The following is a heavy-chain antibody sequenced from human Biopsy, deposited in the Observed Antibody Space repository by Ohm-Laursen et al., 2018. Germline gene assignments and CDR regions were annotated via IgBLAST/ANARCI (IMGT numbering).Heavy chain of an antibody. V-gene: IGHV4-59*11. J-gene: IGHJ4*02. CDR2: ISYTGYT. Sequence: TLSLTCTVSGGPFTGHYWSWIRQPPGKGLEWIGHISYTGYTSYNASLKSRVTISVDTSRNHFSLRLSSLTAADTAVYYCARGSNDFGGLYFPRWGQGTLVTVSS. CDR3: ARGSNDFGGLYFPR. CDR1: GGPFTGHY. D-gene: IGHD4-23*01.